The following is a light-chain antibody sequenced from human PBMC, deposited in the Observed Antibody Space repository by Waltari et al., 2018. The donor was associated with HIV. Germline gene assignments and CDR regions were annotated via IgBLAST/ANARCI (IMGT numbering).Light chain of an antibody. J-gene: IGKJ2*01. CDR3: MQTLQTPPYT. V-gene: IGKV2-28*01. CDR1: QSLLHPNGYYH. Sequence: IVRTQSPLSLPVTPGATASISCRSSQSLLHPNGYYHLDWYLQKSGHSPQPRIYLASTRASGVPDRVSGSGSGTDFTLKINRVEAEDVGVYYCMQTLQTPPYTFGQGTKLESK. CDR2: LAS.